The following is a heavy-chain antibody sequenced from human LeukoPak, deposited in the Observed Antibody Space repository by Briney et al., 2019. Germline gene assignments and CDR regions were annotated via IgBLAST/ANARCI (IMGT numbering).Heavy chain of an antibody. CDR3: VRKFATGD. CDR1: GFTFSSHL. V-gene: IGHV3-74*01. J-gene: IGHJ4*02. D-gene: IGHD1-14*01. Sequence: GGSLRLPCAASGFTFSSHLMHWARQARGTGLVWVSSVKSHGTATNYADSVKGRFTISRDNAKNTLYLQMNSLRVEDTAVYYCVRKFATGDWGQGTLVTVSS. CDR2: VKSHGTAT.